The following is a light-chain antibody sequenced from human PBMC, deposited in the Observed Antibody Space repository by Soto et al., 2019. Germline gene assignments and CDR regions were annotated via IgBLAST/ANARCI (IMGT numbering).Light chain of an antibody. J-gene: IGKJ4*01. CDR3: QQYNYWPLLT. CDR2: GAS. Sequence: EIVMTQSPATLSVSPGERATLSCRASQSVSSNLAWYQEKPGQAPRLLIFGASTRATGIPARFSGSGSGTEFTLTISSLQSEDFAVYYCQQYNYWPLLTFGGGTKVDIK. V-gene: IGKV3-15*01. CDR1: QSVSSN.